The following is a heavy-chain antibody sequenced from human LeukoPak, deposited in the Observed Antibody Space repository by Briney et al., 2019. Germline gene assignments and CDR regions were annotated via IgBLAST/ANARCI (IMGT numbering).Heavy chain of an antibody. CDR2: INPNSGGT. CDR1: GYTFTDHY. J-gene: IGHJ3*02. V-gene: IGHV1-2*06. D-gene: IGHD1-26*01. CDR3: ARVGPTASAFDI. Sequence: GASVKVSCKAFGYTFTDHYVHWVRQAPGQGLEWMGRINPNSGGTNCAQKFQGRVTMTRDTSIGTAYMELSRLRSDDTAVYFCARVGPTASAFDIWGQGTMVTVSS.